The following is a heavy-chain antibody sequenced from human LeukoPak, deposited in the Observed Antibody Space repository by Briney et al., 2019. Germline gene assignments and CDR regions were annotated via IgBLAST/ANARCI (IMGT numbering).Heavy chain of an antibody. D-gene: IGHD6-13*01. CDR1: GYTFTSYG. CDR3: ARDQSSGWYWAPDAFDI. V-gene: IGHV1-18*01. Sequence: ASVKVSCKASGYTFTSYGISWVRQAPGQGIEWMGWISAYNGNTNYAQKLQGRVTMTTDTSTSTAYMELRSLRSDDTAVYYCARDQSSGWYWAPDAFDIWGQGTMVTVSS. J-gene: IGHJ3*02. CDR2: ISAYNGNT.